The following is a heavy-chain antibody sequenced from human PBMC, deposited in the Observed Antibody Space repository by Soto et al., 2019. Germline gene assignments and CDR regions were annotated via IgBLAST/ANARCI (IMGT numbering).Heavy chain of an antibody. CDR1: GFSFSSYI. CDR2: ISYDGSNK. CDR3: ARDGDGERFVALDFYYYVMDV. J-gene: IGHJ6*02. V-gene: IGHV3-30-3*01. Sequence: GGSLRLSCAASGFSFSSYIMHWVRQAPGKGLEWVAIISYDGSNKDYADSVKGRFTISRDNSKNTLYLQMNSLRSEDTALYYCARDGDGERFVALDFYYYVMDVWGQGTTVTVSS. D-gene: IGHD1-1*01.